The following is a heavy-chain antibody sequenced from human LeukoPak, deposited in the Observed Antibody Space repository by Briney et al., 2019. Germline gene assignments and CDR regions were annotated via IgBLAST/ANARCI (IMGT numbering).Heavy chain of an antibody. Sequence: ASVKVSCKASGYTFTNYGFSWVRQAPGQGLEWMGWISAYNGYTDYAQKFQFRVTMTTDTSTSTAYMELRSQRSDDTAVYYCARDKAVTTEVTQHFQHWGQGTLVTVFS. CDR1: GYTFTNYG. J-gene: IGHJ1*01. CDR3: ARDKAVTTEVTQHFQH. V-gene: IGHV1-18*01. D-gene: IGHD4-23*01. CDR2: ISAYNGYT.